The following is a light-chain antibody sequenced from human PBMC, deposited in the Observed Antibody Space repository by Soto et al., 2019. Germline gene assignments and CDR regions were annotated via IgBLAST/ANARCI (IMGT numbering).Light chain of an antibody. CDR2: EVT. Sequence: QSALTQPASVSGSPGQSITISCTGTSSDVGAYNIVSWYQQHPGKAPTVMIYEVTKRPSGVSNRFSGSKSGNTASLTISGLQAEDEADYYCCSYAGSRSVVFGGGTKLTVL. V-gene: IGLV2-23*02. CDR3: CSYAGSRSVV. CDR1: SSDVGAYNI. J-gene: IGLJ2*01.